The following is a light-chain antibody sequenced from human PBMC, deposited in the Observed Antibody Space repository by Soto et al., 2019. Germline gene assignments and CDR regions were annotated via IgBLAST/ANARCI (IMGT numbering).Light chain of an antibody. Sequence: QSALTQPASVSGSPGQSITISCTGTSRDVGGNIYVSWYQHHPGKAPKLIIYDVNNRPSGVSNRFSGSKSGNTASLTISGLQAEDEAYYYCSAVTSTDNRAFGGGTKLTVL. CDR3: SAVTSTDNRA. V-gene: IGLV2-14*03. J-gene: IGLJ2*01. CDR1: SRDVGGNIY. CDR2: DVN.